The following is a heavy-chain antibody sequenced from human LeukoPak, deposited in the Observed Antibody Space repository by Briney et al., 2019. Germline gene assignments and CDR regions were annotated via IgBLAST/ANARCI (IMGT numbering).Heavy chain of an antibody. J-gene: IGHJ4*02. CDR1: GFTFSSYA. D-gene: IGHD1-1*01. Sequence: GGSLRLSCAASGFTFSSYAMHWVRQAPGKGLEWVAVMSYDGSNKYYADSVRGRFTIYRDNSKSTLYLQMNSLRPEDTAVYYCAKGGSNNWSFDNWGQGTLVTVSS. CDR2: MSYDGSNK. V-gene: IGHV3-30-3*01. CDR3: AKGGSNNWSFDN.